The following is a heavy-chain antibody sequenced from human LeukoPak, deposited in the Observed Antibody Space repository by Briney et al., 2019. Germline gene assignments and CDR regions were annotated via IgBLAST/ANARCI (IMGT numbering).Heavy chain of an antibody. D-gene: IGHD5-24*01. V-gene: IGHV3-23*01. CDR2: ISGSGGTT. Sequence: SGGSLRLSCGASGFTFSNYAMNWVRQASGKGLEWVSGISGSGGTTYYADSVKGRFTVSRDNSKNTLYVQMNSLRVEDTAVYYCAKDQRATISTSNWFDPWGQGTLVTVSS. CDR1: GFTFSNYA. CDR3: AKDQRATISTSNWFDP. J-gene: IGHJ5*02.